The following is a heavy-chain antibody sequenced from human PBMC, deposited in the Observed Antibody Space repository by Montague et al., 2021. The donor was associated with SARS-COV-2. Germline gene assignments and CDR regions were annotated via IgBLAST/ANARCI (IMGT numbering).Heavy chain of an antibody. D-gene: IGHD6-19*01. CDR2: IYIGGIT. Sequence: SLRLSCAVSGFTVSNYYMSWVRQAPGKGLEWVSVIYIGGITYYADSVKGRFVISRDNSKNMLSLQMNSLRAEDTAVYYCAREPAVGGEYYFDHWGQGTLVTASS. CDR3: AREPAVGGEYYFDH. J-gene: IGHJ4*02. CDR1: GFTVSNYY. V-gene: IGHV3-66*01.